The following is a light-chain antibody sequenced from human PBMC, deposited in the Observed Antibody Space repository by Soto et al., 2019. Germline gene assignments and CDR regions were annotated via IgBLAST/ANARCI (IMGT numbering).Light chain of an antibody. CDR1: SSDVGGYNY. J-gene: IGLJ1*01. CDR2: EVS. CDR3: SSYTSSSTHNYV. Sequence: QSVLTQPASVSGSPGQSITISCTGTSSDVGGYNYVSWYQQHPGKAPKLMIYEVSNRPSGVSNRFSGSKSGNTASLTISGLQAEDEADYYCSSYTSSSTHNYVFGAGNKVTV. V-gene: IGLV2-14*01.